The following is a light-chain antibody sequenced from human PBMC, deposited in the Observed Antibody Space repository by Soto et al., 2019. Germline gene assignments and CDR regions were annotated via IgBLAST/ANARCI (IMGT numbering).Light chain of an antibody. CDR3: QQANSFPFT. CDR1: QDFSSW. Sequence: DIQLTQSPSSLSASVGDRVTITCRASQDFSSWLVWYQQKPGQAPKLLIYGAASLQSGVPSRFSGSGSGTVFPLTISSLQPEDFATYYCQQANSFPFTFGGGTKVEI. J-gene: IGKJ4*01. V-gene: IGKV1D-12*01. CDR2: GAA.